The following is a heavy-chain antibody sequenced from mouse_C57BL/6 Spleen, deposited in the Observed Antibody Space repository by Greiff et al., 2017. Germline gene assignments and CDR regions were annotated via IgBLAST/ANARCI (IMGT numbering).Heavy chain of an antibody. CDR1: GYSFTGYF. V-gene: IGHV1-20*01. D-gene: IGHD1-1*01. CDR2: INPYNGDT. J-gene: IGHJ1*03. Sequence: SGPELVKPGDSVKISCKASGYSFTGYFMNWVMQSHGKSLEWIGRINPYNGDTFYNQKFKGKATLTVDKSSSTAHMELRSLTSEDSAVYYCARYPLYYGSSYWYFDVWGTGTTVTVSS. CDR3: ARYPLYYGSSYWYFDV.